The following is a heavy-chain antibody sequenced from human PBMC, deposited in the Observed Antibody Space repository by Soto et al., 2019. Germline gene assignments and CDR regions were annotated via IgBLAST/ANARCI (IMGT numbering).Heavy chain of an antibody. CDR2: INTGNGDT. Sequence: EASVKVSCKASGYTFSGYSMFWVRQAPGQRLEWMGWINTGNGDTFYSHKFQGRVTITRDTSASTAYMELTSLRSEDTAVYYCARGGTSPRYGMDVWGPGTTVTVSS. D-gene: IGHD3-16*01. J-gene: IGHJ6*02. CDR1: GYTFSGYS. CDR3: ARGGTSPRYGMDV. V-gene: IGHV1-3*04.